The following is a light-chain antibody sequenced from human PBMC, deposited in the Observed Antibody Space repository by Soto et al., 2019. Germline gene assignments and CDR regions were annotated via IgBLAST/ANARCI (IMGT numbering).Light chain of an antibody. CDR2: DVI. CDR1: TSDIGGYNY. Sequence: QSALTQPASVSGSPGQSITISCTGSTSDIGGYNYVSWYQHHPGKAPQLIIFDVINRPSGVSNRFSGSKSGNTASLTIFGLQAEDEADYYCFSYRGPTMYFFGTGTQLTVL. CDR3: FSYRGPTMYF. J-gene: IGLJ1*01. V-gene: IGLV2-14*03.